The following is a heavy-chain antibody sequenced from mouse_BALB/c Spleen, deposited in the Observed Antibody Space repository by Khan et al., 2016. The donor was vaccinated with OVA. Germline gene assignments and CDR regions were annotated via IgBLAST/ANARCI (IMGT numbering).Heavy chain of an antibody. CDR3: ADNRAGSFAY. Sequence: EVELVESGGDLVKPGGSLKLSCAASGFTFSSYSMSWVRQTPDKRLEWVASISRGGDYTYYPDSVKGRFTISRDNATNTVYLQLSSLTSEDTARYYCADNRAGSFAYWGQGTLVTVSA. CDR1: GFTFSSYS. D-gene: IGHD1-3*01. V-gene: IGHV5-6*01. CDR2: ISRGGDYT. J-gene: IGHJ3*01.